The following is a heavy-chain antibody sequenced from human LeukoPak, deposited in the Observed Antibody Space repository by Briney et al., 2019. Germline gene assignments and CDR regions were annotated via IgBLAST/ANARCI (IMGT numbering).Heavy chain of an antibody. CDR2: INSNDDK. J-gene: IGHJ4*02. V-gene: IGHV2-5*01. Sequence: SGPTLMKPTPPLTLTYTFSGFSLRTTGVGVGWIRQPPGKALEWLSLINSNDDKRYSPSLKSRLTISRDTSKNQVVLTMANMDPADTATYYCAHRPSGMAAVSFESWGQGNLVTVSS. D-gene: IGHD6-13*01. CDR3: AHRPSGMAAVSFES. CDR1: GFSLRTTGVG.